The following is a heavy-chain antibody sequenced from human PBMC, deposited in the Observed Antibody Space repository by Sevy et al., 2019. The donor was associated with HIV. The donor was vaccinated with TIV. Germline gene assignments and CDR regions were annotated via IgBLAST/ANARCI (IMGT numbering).Heavy chain of an antibody. CDR1: GFTFSSYA. CDR2: ISYDGSNK. CDR3: SRAPTYSSSSRHLNFDY. V-gene: IGHV3-30-3*01. Sequence: GGSLRLSCAASGFTFSSYAMHWVRQAPGKGLEWVAVISYDGSNKYYADSVKGRFTISRDNSKNTLYLQMNCLRAEETAVYYCSRAPTYSSSSRHLNFDYWGQGTLVTVSS. D-gene: IGHD6-6*01. J-gene: IGHJ4*02.